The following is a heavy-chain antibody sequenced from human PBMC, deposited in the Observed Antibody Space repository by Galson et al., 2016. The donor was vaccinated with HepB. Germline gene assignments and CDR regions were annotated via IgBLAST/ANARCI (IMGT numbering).Heavy chain of an antibody. V-gene: IGHV3-23*01. CDR2: INGGGGST. CDR1: GFTLTTYA. J-gene: IGHJ3*02. Sequence: SLRLSCAASGFTLTTYAMSWVRQTPGKGLEWVSGINGGGGSTYVANSVKGRFTISRDISKSALYLQMNSLRAEDTAMYYCARDVRTGIYRNGFEIWGQGTMVTVSS. CDR3: ARDVRTGIYRNGFEI. D-gene: IGHD1-1*01.